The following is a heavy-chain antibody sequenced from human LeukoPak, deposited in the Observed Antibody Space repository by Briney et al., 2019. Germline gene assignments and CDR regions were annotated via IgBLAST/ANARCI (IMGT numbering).Heavy chain of an antibody. V-gene: IGHV3-21*01. D-gene: IGHD2-15*01. CDR1: GFTFSSYS. Sequence: GGSLRLSCAASGFTFSSYSMNRVRQAPGKGLEWVSSISSSSSYIYYADSVKGRFTISRDNAKNLLYLQMNSLRAEDTAVYYCARDPGVVVAATSDYWGQGTLVTVSS. CDR2: ISSSSSYI. J-gene: IGHJ4*02. CDR3: ARDPGVVVAATSDY.